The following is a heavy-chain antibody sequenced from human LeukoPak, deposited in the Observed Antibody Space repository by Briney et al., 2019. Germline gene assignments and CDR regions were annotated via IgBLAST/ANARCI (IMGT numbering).Heavy chain of an antibody. CDR3: ARGLACSSTSCYRGFDY. D-gene: IGHD2-2*02. CDR1: GFTFSSYW. J-gene: IGHJ4*02. Sequence: PGGSLRLSCAASGFTFSSYWMHWVRQAPGKGLVWVSRINSDGSSTSYADSVKGRFTISRDNAKNTLYLQMNSLRAEDTAVYYCARGLACSSTSCYRGFDYWGRGTLVTVSS. CDR2: INSDGSST. V-gene: IGHV3-74*01.